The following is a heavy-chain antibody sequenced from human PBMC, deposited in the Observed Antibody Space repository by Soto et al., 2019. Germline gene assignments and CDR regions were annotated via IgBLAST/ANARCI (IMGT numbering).Heavy chain of an antibody. J-gene: IGHJ3*02. CDR2: IHWDDDK. V-gene: IGHV2-5*02. CDR1: GFSLITSGVG. CDR3: ARYLRPAAAFDI. Sequence: QVTLKESGPTLVKPTQTLTLTCTFSGFSLITSGVGVGWLRQPPGKALEWLAVIHWDDDKRYSPSLKSRLTITKDTSKTEVVLTMTNIDPVDTATYYCARYLRPAAAFDIWGQGTMATVSS. D-gene: IGHD5-12*01.